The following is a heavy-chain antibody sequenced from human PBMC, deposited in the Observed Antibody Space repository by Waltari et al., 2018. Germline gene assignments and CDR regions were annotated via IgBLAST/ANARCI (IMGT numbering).Heavy chain of an antibody. CDR3: VRDVNDDPRGDY. V-gene: IGHV1-2*02. J-gene: IGHJ4*02. CDR2: RVPKTVDR. CDR1: GYTFTAYF. D-gene: IGHD1-1*01. Sequence: QVQLVQSGTEVTKPGASVEVSCQAFGYTFTAYFLHWVRQAPGQGLEWMGWRVPKTVDRNSAPRFQGRVTMTRDTSINTAYLKVTSLKSDDTAVYYCVRDVNDDPRGDYWGQGTLVTVSS.